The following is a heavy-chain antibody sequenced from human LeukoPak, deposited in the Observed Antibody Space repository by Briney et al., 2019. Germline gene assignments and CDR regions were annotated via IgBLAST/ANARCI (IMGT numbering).Heavy chain of an antibody. CDR2: ISGSGGSR. J-gene: IGHJ6*03. D-gene: IGHD2-21*02. CDR1: GFTFSSYA. Sequence: GGSLRLSCAASGFTFSSYAMSWVRQAPGQGLEWVSAISGSGGSRYYADSVKGRFTMARDNSKNTLYLQMKSLRAEDHAVYYCAKRLSSYYYYMDVWGKGTTVTVSS. CDR3: AKRLSSYYYYMDV. V-gene: IGHV3-23*01.